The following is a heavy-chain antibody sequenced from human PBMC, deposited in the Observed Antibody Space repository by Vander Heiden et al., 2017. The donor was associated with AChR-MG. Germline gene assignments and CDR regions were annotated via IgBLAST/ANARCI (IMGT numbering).Heavy chain of an antibody. CDR2: IMSGGAST. D-gene: IGHD1-26*01. J-gene: IGHJ3*02. V-gene: IGHV3-23*03. CDR1: GFTFSSYA. CDR3: AKNRGWELLDAFDI. Sequence: EEQLLESGGGLVQAGGSLRPSCAASGFTFSSYAVSWVRQAPGKGLEWVSSIMSGGASTFYADSVKGRFTVSRDNSKDTLYLQMNSLRADDTAVYYCAKNRGWELLDAFDIWGQGTKVTVSS.